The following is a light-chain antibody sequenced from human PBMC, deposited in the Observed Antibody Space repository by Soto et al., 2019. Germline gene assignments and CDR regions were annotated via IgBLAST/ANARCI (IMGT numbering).Light chain of an antibody. CDR2: AAS. Sequence: DIQMTQSPSSLSASIGDRVTIICRASQSISNYLNWYQQKPGKAPKLLIYAASSLQSGVPSRFSGSGSGTTFTFTISSLQPDDFATYYCQQSYRTPLTFGQGTKLE. CDR1: QSISNY. V-gene: IGKV1-39*01. CDR3: QQSYRTPLT. J-gene: IGKJ2*01.